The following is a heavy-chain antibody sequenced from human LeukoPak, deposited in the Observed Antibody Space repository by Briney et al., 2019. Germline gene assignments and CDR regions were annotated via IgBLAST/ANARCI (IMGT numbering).Heavy chain of an antibody. J-gene: IGHJ4*02. CDR2: INPSSGGT. V-gene: IGHV1-2*06. CDR1: GYTFTGYC. D-gene: IGHD3-10*01. CDR3: TRGPSGSDY. Sequence: ASVKVSCKVSGYTFTGYCLHWVRQAPGQGLEWMGRINPSSGGTNYAQKFQGRVTMTRDTSINTAYMDLSSLRSDDTAVYYCTRGPSGSDYWGQGTLVTVSS.